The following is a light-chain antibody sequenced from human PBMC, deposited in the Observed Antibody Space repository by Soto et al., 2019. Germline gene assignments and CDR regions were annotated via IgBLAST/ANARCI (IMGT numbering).Light chain of an antibody. Sequence: DIQMTQSPSTLSASVGDRVTITCRASQSISSWLAWYQQKPGKAPKLLIYKASSLESGVPSRFSGSGSVTEFTLTISSLQPDDFATYYCQHYNTYPLTFGVGTKVEIK. CDR3: QHYNTYPLT. V-gene: IGKV1-5*03. J-gene: IGKJ4*01. CDR2: KAS. CDR1: QSISSW.